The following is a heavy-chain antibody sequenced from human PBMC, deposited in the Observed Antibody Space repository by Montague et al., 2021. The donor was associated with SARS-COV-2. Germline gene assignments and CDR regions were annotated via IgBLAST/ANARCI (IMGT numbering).Heavy chain of an antibody. V-gene: IGHV4-4*09. CDR1: GGSIRRSY. CDR3: ARVSSTALRGVIRTSGYYALDV. D-gene: IGHD3-10*01. CDR2: IYHSGTT. Sequence: SETLSLTCSVSGGSIRRSYWTWIRQAPEKGLEWIGYIYHSGTTKYNPALQSRVTISVDTAKNQFSLNLISVTAADTAVYYCARVSSTALRGVIRTSGYYALDVWGHGTTVRVSS. J-gene: IGHJ6*02.